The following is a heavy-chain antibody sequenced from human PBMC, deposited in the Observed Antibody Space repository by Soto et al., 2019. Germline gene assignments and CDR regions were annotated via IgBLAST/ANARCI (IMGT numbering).Heavy chain of an antibody. V-gene: IGHV4-4*02. CDR2: IYHSGST. CDR3: ARYYDFWSRYSKRGGWFDP. D-gene: IGHD3-3*01. CDR1: GGSISSSNW. J-gene: IGHJ5*02. Sequence: QVQLQESGPGLVKPSGTLSLTCAVSGGSISSSNWWSWVRQPPGKGLEWIGEIYHSGSTNYNPSRKSRVTISVDKSKNQFSLKLSSVTAADTPVYYCARYYDFWSRYSKRGGWFDPWGQGTLVTVSS.